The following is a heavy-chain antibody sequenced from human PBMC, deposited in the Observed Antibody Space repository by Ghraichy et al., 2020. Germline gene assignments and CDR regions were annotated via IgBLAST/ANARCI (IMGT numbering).Heavy chain of an antibody. CDR2: ISSSSSYI. CDR3: ARAPTLYYYDSSGYYYDYYYYYGMDV. Sequence: GGYLRLSCAASGFTFSSYSMNWVRQAPGKGLEWVSSISSSSSYIYYADSVKGRFTISRDNAKNSLYLQMNSLRAEDTAVYYCARAPTLYYYDSSGYYYDYYYYYGMDVWGQGTTVTVSS. D-gene: IGHD3-22*01. CDR1: GFTFSSYS. V-gene: IGHV3-21*01. J-gene: IGHJ6*02.